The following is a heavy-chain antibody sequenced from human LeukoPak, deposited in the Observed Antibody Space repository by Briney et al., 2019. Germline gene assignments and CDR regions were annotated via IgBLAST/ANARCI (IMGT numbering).Heavy chain of an antibody. D-gene: IGHD6-19*01. Sequence: ASVKVSCKASGYTFTGYYIHWVRQAPGRGLEWMGIINPSGGSTSYAQKFQGRVTMTRDTSTSTVYMELSSLRSEDTAVYYCARDRWLVPLYGMDVWGQGTTVTVSS. CDR1: GYTFTGYY. V-gene: IGHV1-46*01. CDR3: ARDRWLVPLYGMDV. CDR2: INPSGGST. J-gene: IGHJ6*02.